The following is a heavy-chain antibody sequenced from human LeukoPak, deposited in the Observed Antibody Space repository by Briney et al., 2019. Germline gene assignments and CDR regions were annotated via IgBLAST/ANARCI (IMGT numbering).Heavy chain of an antibody. Sequence: PGGSLRLSCTASGFTFGDFPMHWFRQAPGKGLEWFSSSSSSSAYIYYADSVKGRFTISRDNAKNSLYLQMNSLRAEDTAVYYCARDILTGSQSRFQHWGQGTLVTVSS. J-gene: IGHJ1*01. D-gene: IGHD3-9*01. V-gene: IGHV3-21*01. CDR1: GFTFGDFP. CDR3: ARDILTGSQSRFQH. CDR2: SSSSSAYI.